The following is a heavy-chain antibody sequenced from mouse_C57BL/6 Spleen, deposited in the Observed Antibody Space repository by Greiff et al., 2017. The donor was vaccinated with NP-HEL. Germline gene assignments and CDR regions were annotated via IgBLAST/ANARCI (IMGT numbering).Heavy chain of an antibody. J-gene: IGHJ3*01. CDR2: IDPSDSYT. V-gene: IGHV1-69*01. Sequence: QVQLQQPGAELVMPGASVKLSCKASGYTFTSYWMHWVKQRPGQGLEWIGEIDPSDSYTNYNQKFKGKSTLTVDKSSSTAYMQLSSLTSEDSAVYYCARTGDSSFAYWGQGTLVTVSA. CDR1: GYTFTSYW. CDR3: ARTGDSSFAY.